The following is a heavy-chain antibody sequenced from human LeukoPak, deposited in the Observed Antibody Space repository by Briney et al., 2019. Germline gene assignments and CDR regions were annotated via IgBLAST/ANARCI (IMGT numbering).Heavy chain of an antibody. CDR3: ARDPDEYSSGCPDY. Sequence: PGGSLRLSCAASGFTFSSYAMHWVRQAPGKGLEWVAVISYDGSNKYYADSVKGRFTISRDNSKNTLYLQMNSLRAEDTAVYYCARDPDEYSSGCPDYWGQGTLVTVSS. J-gene: IGHJ4*02. CDR2: ISYDGSNK. D-gene: IGHD6-19*01. CDR1: GFTFSSYA. V-gene: IGHV3-30-3*01.